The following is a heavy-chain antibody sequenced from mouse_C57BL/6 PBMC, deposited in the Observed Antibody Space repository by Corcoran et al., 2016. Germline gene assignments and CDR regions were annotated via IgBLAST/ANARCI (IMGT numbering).Heavy chain of an antibody. D-gene: IGHD2-5*01. V-gene: IGHV1-55*01. J-gene: IGHJ4*01. CDR3: AAYYSKETNAMDY. CDR1: GYTFTSYW. Sequence: QVQLQQPGAELVKPGASVKMSCKASGYTFTSYWITWVKQRPGQGLEWIGDIYPGSGSTNYNEKFKSKATLTVDTSSSTAYMQLSSLTSEDSAVYYCAAYYSKETNAMDYWGQGTSVTVSS. CDR2: IYPGSGST.